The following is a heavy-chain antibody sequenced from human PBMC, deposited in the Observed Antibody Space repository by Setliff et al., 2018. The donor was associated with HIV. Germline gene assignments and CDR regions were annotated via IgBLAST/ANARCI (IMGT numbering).Heavy chain of an antibody. CDR3: ARGRGGYFYYYYYMDV. V-gene: IGHV7-4-1*02. CDR2: INTNTGNP. D-gene: IGHD3-22*01. Sequence: ASVKVSCKASGYTFTSYAMNWVRQAPGQGLEWMGWINTNTGNPTYAQGFTGRFVFSLDTSVSTAYLQISSLQAEDTAVYYCARGRGGYFYYYYYMDVWGKGTTVTVSS. J-gene: IGHJ6*03. CDR1: GYTFTSYA.